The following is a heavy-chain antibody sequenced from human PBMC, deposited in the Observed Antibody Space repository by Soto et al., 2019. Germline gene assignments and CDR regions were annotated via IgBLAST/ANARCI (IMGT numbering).Heavy chain of an antibody. J-gene: IGHJ4*02. D-gene: IGHD1-26*01. V-gene: IGHV1-24*01. CDR2: FDPEDGET. CDR1: GYTLTELS. CDR3: ATTPSGGSSPFDY. Sequence: GAPVKVSCKVSGYTLTELSMHWVRQAPGKGLEWMGGFDPEDGETIYAQKFQGRVTMTEDTSTDTAYMELSSLRSEDTAVYYCATTPSGGSSPFDYWGQGTLVTVSS.